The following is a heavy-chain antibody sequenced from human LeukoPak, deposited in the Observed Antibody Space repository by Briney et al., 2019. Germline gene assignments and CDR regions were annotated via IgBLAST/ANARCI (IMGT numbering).Heavy chain of an antibody. CDR3: AKDSLAYCGGDCYPPDAFDI. D-gene: IGHD2-21*01. Sequence: PGGSLRLSCAASGFTFSSYAMSWVRQAPGKGLEWVSAISGSGGSTYYADSVKGRFTISRDNSKNTLYLQMNSLRAEDTAVYYCAKDSLAYCGGDCYPPDAFDIWGQGTMVTVSS. V-gene: IGHV3-23*01. J-gene: IGHJ3*02. CDR2: ISGSGGST. CDR1: GFTFSSYA.